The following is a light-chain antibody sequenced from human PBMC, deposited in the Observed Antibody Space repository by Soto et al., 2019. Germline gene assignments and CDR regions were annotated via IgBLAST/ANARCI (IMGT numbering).Light chain of an antibody. CDR1: QSVGSN. Sequence: EIVMTPSPATLSVSPGERVTLSCTARQSVGSNLAWYQQKPGQAPRLLIYGASTRATGIPARFSGSGSETEFTLTISSLQAEDSAVYFCQQYNNWPTWTFGQGTKVDIK. V-gene: IGKV3-15*01. J-gene: IGKJ1*01. CDR2: GAS. CDR3: QQYNNWPTWT.